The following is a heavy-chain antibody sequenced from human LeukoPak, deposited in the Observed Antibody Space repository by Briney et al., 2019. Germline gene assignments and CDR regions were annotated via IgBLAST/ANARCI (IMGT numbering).Heavy chain of an antibody. Sequence: RASVKLSCTASGDTFSSSIINWVRQAPGQGLEWMGGIIPLFGTASYAQQFQGRVAVTTDESTSPAYMELSSLRSADTAVYYCATGRRHSPPDYWRVGTHVTVSS. CDR2: IIPLFGTA. CDR1: GDTFSSSI. D-gene: IGHD5-18*01. V-gene: IGHV1-69*05. CDR3: ATGRRHSPPDY. J-gene: IGHJ4*02.